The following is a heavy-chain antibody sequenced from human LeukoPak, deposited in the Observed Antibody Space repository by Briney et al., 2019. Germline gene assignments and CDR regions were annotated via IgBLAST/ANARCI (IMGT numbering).Heavy chain of an antibody. CDR2: IYNTGRT. D-gene: IGHD1-26*01. V-gene: IGHV4-59*08. J-gene: IGHJ4*02. Sequence: PSETLSLTCSVSGGSITNYYWSWIRQSPGKGLEWIGFIYNTGRTNYNPSLQSRVTMSIDTSKNQFSLKLSSVTAAGTAVYYCARQGELAIDYWGQGTLVTVSS. CDR1: GGSITNYY. CDR3: ARQGELAIDY.